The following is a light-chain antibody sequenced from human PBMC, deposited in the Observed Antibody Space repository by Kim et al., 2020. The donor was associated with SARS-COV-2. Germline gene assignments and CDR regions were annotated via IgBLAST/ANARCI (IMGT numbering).Light chain of an antibody. CDR1: QSVSSY. CDR2: DAS. Sequence: SLSPGERATRSCRASQSVSSYLAWYQQKPGQAPRLLIYDASNMATGIPARFSGSGSGTDFTLTISSLEPEDFAVYYCQQRSNWLTFGGGTKVDIK. V-gene: IGKV3-11*01. J-gene: IGKJ4*01. CDR3: QQRSNWLT.